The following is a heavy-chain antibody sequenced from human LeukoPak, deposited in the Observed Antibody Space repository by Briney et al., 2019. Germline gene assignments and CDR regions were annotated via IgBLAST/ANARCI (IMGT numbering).Heavy chain of an antibody. J-gene: IGHJ6*02. CDR2: INHSGST. CDR1: GGSISTSAYY. CDR3: AIQLNWGDYYYYYGMDV. Sequence: SETLSLTCIVSGGSISTSAYYWGWIRQPPGKGLEWIGEINHSGSTNYNPSLKSRVTISVDTSKNQFSLKLSSVTAADTAVYYCAIQLNWGDYYYYYGMDVWGQGTTVTVSS. D-gene: IGHD7-27*01. V-gene: IGHV4-39*07.